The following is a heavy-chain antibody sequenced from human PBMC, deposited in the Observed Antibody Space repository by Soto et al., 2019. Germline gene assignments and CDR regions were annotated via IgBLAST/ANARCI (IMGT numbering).Heavy chain of an antibody. D-gene: IGHD6-13*01. CDR1: GFTFSSYW. Sequence: EVQLVESGGGLVQPGGSLSLSCAASGFTFSSYWMSWVRQAPGKGLEWVAKIKEDGSEKYYVDSVKGRFTISRDNAKNSLFLQMNSLRAEDTAVYYSARKCSYSGSWSCFDYWGQGTLVTVSS. CDR2: IKEDGSEK. J-gene: IGHJ4*02. CDR3: ARKCSYSGSWSCFDY. V-gene: IGHV3-7*01.